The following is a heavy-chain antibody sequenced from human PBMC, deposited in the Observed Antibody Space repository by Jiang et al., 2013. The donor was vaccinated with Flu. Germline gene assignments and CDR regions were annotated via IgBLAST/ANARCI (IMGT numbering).Heavy chain of an antibody. D-gene: IGHD3-10*01. V-gene: IGHV3-33*01. CDR1: GFSFSGYG. CDR3: ARTPYYYDSGSYYSSGTFDI. Sequence: CAGSGFSFSGYGMHWVRQAPGKGLEWLAIIWYDGSNKYYADSVKGRFTISRDNPTSTLYLQMNSLRGEDTAVYYCARTPYYYDSGSYYSSGTFDIWGQGTMVTVSS. CDR2: IWYDGSNK. J-gene: IGHJ3*02.